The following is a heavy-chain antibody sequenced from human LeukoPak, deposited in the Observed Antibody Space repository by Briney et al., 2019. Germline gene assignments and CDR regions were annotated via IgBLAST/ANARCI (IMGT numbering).Heavy chain of an antibody. CDR1: GYSFTTYW. CDR2: IYPGDSDT. Sequence: GESLKISCKGSGYSFTTYWIGWVRQMPGKGLEWMGNIYPGDSDTRYNPSFQGQVTISADKSISTAYLQWSSLQASDTAIYYCARHYNFDYWGQGTLVTVSS. V-gene: IGHV5-51*01. D-gene: IGHD4-11*01. J-gene: IGHJ4*02. CDR3: ARHYNFDY.